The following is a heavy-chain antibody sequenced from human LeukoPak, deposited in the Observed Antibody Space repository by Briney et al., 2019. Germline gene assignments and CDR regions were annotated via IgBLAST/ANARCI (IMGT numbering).Heavy chain of an antibody. CDR1: GGTFSIYA. V-gene: IGHV1-69*06. Sequence: ASVKVSCKASGGTFSIYAISWVRQAPGQGLELMGGIIPIFGTANYAQKFQGRVTITADKSTSTAYMELSSLRSEDTAVYYCARFTAEAAFDIWGKGTMVTVSS. CDR2: IIPIFGTA. CDR3: ARFTAEAAFDI. J-gene: IGHJ3*02. D-gene: IGHD2-21*02.